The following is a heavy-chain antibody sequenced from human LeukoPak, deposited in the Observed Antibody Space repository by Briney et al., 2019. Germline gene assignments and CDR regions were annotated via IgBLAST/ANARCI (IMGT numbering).Heavy chain of an antibody. CDR3: AKDQRVVPAAIFDY. Sequence: SCAASGFTFSSYAMSWVRQAPGKGLEWVSAISGSGGSTYYADSVKGRFTISRDNSKNTLYLQMNSLRAEDTAVYYCAKDQRVVPAAIFDYWGQGTLVTVSS. CDR1: GFTFSSYA. D-gene: IGHD2-2*01. J-gene: IGHJ4*02. CDR2: ISGSGGST. V-gene: IGHV3-23*01.